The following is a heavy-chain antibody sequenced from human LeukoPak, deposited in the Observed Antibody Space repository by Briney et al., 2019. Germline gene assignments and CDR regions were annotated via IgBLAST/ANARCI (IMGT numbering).Heavy chain of an antibody. V-gene: IGHV3-23*01. CDR1: GFSFSNYG. CDR3: AKDRLGAILYFDS. CDR2: LSGSADRT. D-gene: IGHD1-26*01. J-gene: IGHJ4*02. Sequence: PGGSLRLSCAGSGFSFSNYGMSWVRQAPGKGLEWVSALSGSADRTYYAESVKGRFTISRDNSKNTLFLHINSLRADDTAVYYCAKDRLGAILYFDSWGQGTLVTVSS.